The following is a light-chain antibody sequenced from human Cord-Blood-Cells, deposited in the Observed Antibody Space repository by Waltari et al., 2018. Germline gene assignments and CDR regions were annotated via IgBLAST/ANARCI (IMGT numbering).Light chain of an antibody. V-gene: IGKV3-15*01. J-gene: IGKJ4*01. CDR1: QSVSSN. CDR3: QQYNNWPLT. Sequence: ELVMTQSPATLSVSPGERTTLSCRASQSVSSNLAWYQHKPGQAPRLRIYGASTRATGIPARLSGSWSRTEFTLTISSLQSEDFAVYYCQQYNNWPLTFGGGTKVEIK. CDR2: GAS.